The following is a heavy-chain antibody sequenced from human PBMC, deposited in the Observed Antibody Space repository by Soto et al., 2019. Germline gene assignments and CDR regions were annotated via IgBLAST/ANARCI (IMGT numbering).Heavy chain of an antibody. J-gene: IGHJ3*02. CDR3: AKDQTHAFEI. Sequence: QVQLVESGGGVVQPGRSLRLSCAASGFTFSSYGMYWVRQAPGKGLEWVAVLSDDGSSKYYAESVKGRFTISRDNSKSTLYLQMNSLRVEDTAVYYCAKDQTHAFEIWGQGTMVTVSS. V-gene: IGHV3-30*18. CDR2: LSDDGSSK. CDR1: GFTFSSYG.